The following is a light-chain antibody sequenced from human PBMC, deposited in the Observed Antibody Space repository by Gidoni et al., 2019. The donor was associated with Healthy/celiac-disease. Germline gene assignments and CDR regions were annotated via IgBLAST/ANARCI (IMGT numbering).Light chain of an antibody. CDR2: DDD. Sequence: SYVLSQPPSLSVAPGLTATITCEGDNLETKSVHWYRQKAGQAPVLVVFDDDDRPPGVPDRISGSNSKNTATLSITRVEPGDEADYFCQVWDSSVDLRVFGGGTSLTVL. CDR1: NLETKS. J-gene: IGLJ2*01. V-gene: IGLV3-21*02. CDR3: QVWDSSVDLRV.